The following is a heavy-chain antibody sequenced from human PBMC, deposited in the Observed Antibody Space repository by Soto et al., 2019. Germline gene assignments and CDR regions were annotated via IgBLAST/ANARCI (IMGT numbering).Heavy chain of an antibody. D-gene: IGHD5-12*01. V-gene: IGHV1-3*01. CDR1: GFTCTTHA. Sequence: QVHLVQSGAEVKEPGASLKVSCKTSGFTCTTHAIHWVRQAPGQRFEWMGWINAGNGNTKYSQRFQDRVTISRDTSASTAYMELSSLTSEDRAVYYCARRNNSGPIDYWGQGTLVTVSS. CDR2: INAGNGNT. J-gene: IGHJ4*02. CDR3: ARRNNSGPIDY.